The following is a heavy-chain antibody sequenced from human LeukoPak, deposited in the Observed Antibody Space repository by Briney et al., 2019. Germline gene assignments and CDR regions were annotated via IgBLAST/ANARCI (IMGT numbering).Heavy chain of an antibody. D-gene: IGHD3-22*01. CDR2: ISAYNGNT. Sequence: ASVKVSCKASGYTFTSYGISWVRQAPGQGLEWMGWISAYNGNTNYAQKFQGRVTITADESTSTAYMELSSLRSEDTAVYYCARNVMNYYDSSGSFDYWGQGTLVTVSS. V-gene: IGHV1-18*01. CDR3: ARNVMNYYDSSGSFDY. J-gene: IGHJ4*02. CDR1: GYTFTSYG.